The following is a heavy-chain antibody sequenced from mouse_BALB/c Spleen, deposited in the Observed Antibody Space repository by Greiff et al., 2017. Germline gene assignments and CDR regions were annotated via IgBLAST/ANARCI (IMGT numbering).Heavy chain of an antibody. J-gene: IGHJ3*01. Sequence: EVNLVESGGDLVKPGGSLKLSCAASGFTFSSYGMSWVRQTPDKRLEWVATISSGGSYTYYPDSVKGRFTISRDNAKNTLYLQMSSLKSEDTAMYYCAPTGTEAYWGQGTLVTVSA. CDR3: APTGTEAY. CDR1: GFTFSSYG. D-gene: IGHD4-1*01. CDR2: ISSGGSYT. V-gene: IGHV5-6*01.